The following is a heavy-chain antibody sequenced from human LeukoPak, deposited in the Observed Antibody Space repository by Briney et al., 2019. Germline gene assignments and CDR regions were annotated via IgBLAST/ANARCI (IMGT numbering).Heavy chain of an antibody. CDR3: AKDRLAYYYDSKGWFDP. V-gene: IGHV3-9*01. CDR2: ISWNSGSI. Sequence: GGSLRLSCAASGFTFDDYAMHWVRQAPGKGLEGVSGISWNSGSIGYADSVKGRFTISRDNAKNSLYLQMNSLRAEDTALYYCAKDRLAYYYDSKGWFDPWGQGTLVTVSS. CDR1: GFTFDDYA. J-gene: IGHJ5*02. D-gene: IGHD3-22*01.